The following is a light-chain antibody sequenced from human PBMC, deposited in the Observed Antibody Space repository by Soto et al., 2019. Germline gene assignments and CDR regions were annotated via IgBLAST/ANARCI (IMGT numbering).Light chain of an antibody. CDR3: VSYTTCASYV. Sequence: QSALTQPASVSGSPGQSITISCTGTSSDAGNYIFVSWYRQHPGKAPKLMIYDINNRPSGVSNRFSGSKSGNTASLTISGLQAEDEADYYCVSYTTCASYVFGTGTKVTVL. CDR2: DIN. V-gene: IGLV2-14*01. CDR1: SSDAGNYIF. J-gene: IGLJ1*01.